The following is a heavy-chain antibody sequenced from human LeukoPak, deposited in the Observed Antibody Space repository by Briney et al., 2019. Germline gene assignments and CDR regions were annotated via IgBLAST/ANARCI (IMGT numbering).Heavy chain of an antibody. Sequence: GGSLRLSCAASGFTFSSYGMHWVRQAPGKGLEWVAVISYDGSNKYYADSVKGRFTISRDNSKNTLYLQMNSLRAEDTAVYYCAKDPTFNCDILTGSPYYYYMDVWGKGTTVTVSS. V-gene: IGHV3-30*18. CDR2: ISYDGSNK. D-gene: IGHD3-9*01. CDR1: GFTFSSYG. CDR3: AKDPTFNCDILTGSPYYYYMDV. J-gene: IGHJ6*03.